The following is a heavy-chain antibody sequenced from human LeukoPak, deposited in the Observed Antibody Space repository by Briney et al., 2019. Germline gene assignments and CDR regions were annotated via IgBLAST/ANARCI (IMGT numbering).Heavy chain of an antibody. Sequence: SETLSLTCAVYGGSFSGYYWSWIRQPPGKGLEWIGEINHSGSTNYNPSLKSRVTISVDTSKSQFSLKLSSVTAADTAVYYCARGRSWSQYRAIDYWGQGTLVTVSS. CDR3: ARGRSWSQYRAIDY. J-gene: IGHJ4*02. CDR2: INHSGST. CDR1: GGSFSGYY. V-gene: IGHV4-34*01. D-gene: IGHD5-18*01.